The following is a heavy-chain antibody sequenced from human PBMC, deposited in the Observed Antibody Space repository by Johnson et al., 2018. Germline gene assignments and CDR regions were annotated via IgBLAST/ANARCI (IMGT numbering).Heavy chain of an antibody. CDR3: AKEPENDYDGSGDYYSYGMDI. CDR1: GFTFSSYG. J-gene: IGHJ6*02. Sequence: QVQLVQSGGGVVQPGRSLRLSCAASGFTFSSYGMHWVRQAPGKGLEWVAVISYDGSNKYYADSVKGRFTISRDNSKNTLYLQMNSLGAEDTAVYYCAKEPENDYDGSGDYYSYGMDIWGQGTTVTVSS. D-gene: IGHD3-10*01. V-gene: IGHV3-30*18. CDR2: ISYDGSNK.